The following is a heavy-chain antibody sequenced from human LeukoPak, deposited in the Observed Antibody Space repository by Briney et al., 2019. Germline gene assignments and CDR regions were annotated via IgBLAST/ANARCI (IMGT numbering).Heavy chain of an antibody. CDR3: ASPSDKNYYGMDV. J-gene: IGHJ6*01. V-gene: IGHV1-69*04. CDR1: VGTFSSYA. Sequence: GASVKVSCKASVGTFSSYAISWVRQAPGQGLEWMGRIIPILGIANYAQKFQGRVTITADKSTSTAYMDLSSLRSEDTAVYYCASPSDKNYYGMDVWGQGTTVTVSS. D-gene: IGHD1-26*01. CDR2: IIPILGIA.